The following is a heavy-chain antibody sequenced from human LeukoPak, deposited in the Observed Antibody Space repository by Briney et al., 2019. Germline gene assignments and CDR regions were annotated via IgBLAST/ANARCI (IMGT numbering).Heavy chain of an antibody. CDR2: IKQDGGEK. J-gene: IGHJ4*02. CDR3: ARESFAARWD. V-gene: IGHV3-7*01. D-gene: IGHD6-6*01. Sequence: GGSLRLSCAASGFTFSRYWMSWVRQAPGKGLEWVANIKQDGGEKDYVDSVKGRFTISRDNAKNSLYLQMNSLTAEDTAVYYCARESFAARWDWGQGTLVTVSS. CDR1: GFTFSRYW.